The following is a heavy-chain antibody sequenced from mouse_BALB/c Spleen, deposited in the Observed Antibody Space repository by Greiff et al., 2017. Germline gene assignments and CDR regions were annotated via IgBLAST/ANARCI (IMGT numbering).Heavy chain of an antibody. D-gene: IGHD4-1*01. Sequence: VQLKESGAELVKPGASVKLSCTASGFTIKDSYMHWVKQRPEQGLEWIGRIDPANGNTKYDPKFQGKATITADTSSNTAYLQLSSLTSEDTAVYYCAPNWSWFAYWGQGTLVTVSA. CDR2: IDPANGNT. V-gene: IGHV14-3*02. CDR3: APNWSWFAY. CDR1: GFTIKDSY. J-gene: IGHJ3*01.